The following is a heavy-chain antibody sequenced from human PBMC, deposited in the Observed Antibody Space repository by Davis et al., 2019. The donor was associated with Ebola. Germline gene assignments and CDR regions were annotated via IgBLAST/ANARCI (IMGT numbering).Heavy chain of an antibody. V-gene: IGHV3-7*01. CDR2: IKQDGSEK. Sequence: GGSLRLSCAASGFTFSSYWMTWVRQAPGKGLEWVANIKQDGSEKNYVDSVKGRFTITRDNAKNSLYLQMNSLKGEDSAVYYCARRGDRGGIDYWGQGTLVTVSS. J-gene: IGHJ4*02. CDR3: ARRGDRGGIDY. CDR1: GFTFSSYW. D-gene: IGHD3-10*01.